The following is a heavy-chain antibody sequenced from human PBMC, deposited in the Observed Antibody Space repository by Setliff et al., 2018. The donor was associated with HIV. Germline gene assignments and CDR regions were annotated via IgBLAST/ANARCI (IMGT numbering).Heavy chain of an antibody. CDR1: GDSITSNSYY. D-gene: IGHD3-10*01. J-gene: IGHJ4*02. CDR3: ARLYDYYGHRLDH. V-gene: IGHV4-39*01. CDR2: MHHSGST. Sequence: SETLSLTCTVSGDSITSNSYYWGWIRQSPGKGLEWIGTMHHSGSTYYNPSLKSRVAIFIDTSKNQFSLRLSSVTAADTAVYYCARLYDYYGHRLDHWGQGAQVTVSS.